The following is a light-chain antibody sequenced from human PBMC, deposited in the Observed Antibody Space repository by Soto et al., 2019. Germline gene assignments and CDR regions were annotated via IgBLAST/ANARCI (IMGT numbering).Light chain of an antibody. J-gene: IGLJ3*02. Sequence: QSALTQPASVSGSLGQSITISCTGTTNDVGYYNYVSWYQHHPGKAPKFLIYEVSNRPSGVPDRFSGSKSGNTASLTISGLQAEDEADYYCISYSTSSTLLVFGGGTKVTVL. V-gene: IGLV2-14*01. CDR2: EVS. CDR1: TNDVGYYNY. CDR3: ISYSTSSTLLV.